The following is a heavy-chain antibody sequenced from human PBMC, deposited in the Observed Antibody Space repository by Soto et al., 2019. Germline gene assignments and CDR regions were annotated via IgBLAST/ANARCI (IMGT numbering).Heavy chain of an antibody. Sequence: EVQLLESGGAWWNLGGSRRLSLEASGSPFTFTPWSGFRQAPGRGLEWVSGIGARGSDTYFPDSVKGRFTISRDNSLDMVYLQMNSLRAEDTAVYFCAKGGTYHIGDFDSWGQGTLVTVSS. CDR2: IGARGSDT. CDR3: AKGGTYHIGDFDS. CDR1: GSPFTFTP. V-gene: IGHV3-23*01. J-gene: IGHJ4*02. D-gene: IGHD5-12*01.